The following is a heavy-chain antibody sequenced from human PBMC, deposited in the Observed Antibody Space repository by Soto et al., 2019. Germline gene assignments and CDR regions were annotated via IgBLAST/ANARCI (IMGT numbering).Heavy chain of an antibody. CDR3: ASYVFTGIIGLDTRRGFDY. CDR1: GYSFTSYW. CDR2: IDPSDSYT. Sequence: PGESLKISCKGSGYSFTSYWISWVRQMPGKGLEWMGRIDPSDSYTNYSPSFQGHVTISADKSISTAYLQWSSLKASDTAMYYCASYVFTGIIGLDTRRGFDYWGQGTLVTVSS. D-gene: IGHD3-16*02. V-gene: IGHV5-10-1*01. J-gene: IGHJ4*02.